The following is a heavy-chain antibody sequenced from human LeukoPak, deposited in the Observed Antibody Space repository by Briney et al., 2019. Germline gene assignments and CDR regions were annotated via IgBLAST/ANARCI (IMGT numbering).Heavy chain of an antibody. CDR2: INHSGNA. V-gene: IGHV4-34*01. CDR3: ARGLLDSY. Sequence: SETLSLTCVGYGGSFSGYYWTWIRQPPGKGLEWIGEINHSGNANYNPSLQSRVTISIDTSKNQFSLNLSSVAAADTAVYYCARGLLDSYWGQGTLVTVSS. D-gene: IGHD3-16*01. J-gene: IGHJ4*02. CDR1: GGSFSGYY.